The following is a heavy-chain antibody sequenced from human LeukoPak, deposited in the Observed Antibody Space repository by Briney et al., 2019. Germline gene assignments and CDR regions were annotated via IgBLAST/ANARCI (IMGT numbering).Heavy chain of an antibody. CDR2: IYYSGST. D-gene: IGHD5-12*01. CDR3: ARDSKLGYLSI. Sequence: SETLSLTCTVSGGSISSYYWSWIRQPPGKGREWIGYIYYSGSTNYNPSLKSRVTISVDTSKNQFSLKLSSVTAADTAVYYCARDSKLGYLSIWGQGTMVTVSS. V-gene: IGHV4-59*01. CDR1: GGSISSYY. J-gene: IGHJ3*02.